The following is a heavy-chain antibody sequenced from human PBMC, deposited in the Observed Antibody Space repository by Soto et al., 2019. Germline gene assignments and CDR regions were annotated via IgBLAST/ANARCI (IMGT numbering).Heavy chain of an antibody. J-gene: IGHJ4*02. V-gene: IGHV4-34*01. Sequence: QVQLQQWGAGLLKPSETLSLTCAVYGGSFSGYYWSWIRQPPGKGLEWIGEINHSGSTNYNPSLKSRVTISVDTSKNQFSLKLSSVTAADTAVYYCARVRVYGDYVGYYFDYWGQGTLVTVSS. CDR1: GGSFSGYY. CDR3: ARVRVYGDYVGYYFDY. CDR2: INHSGST. D-gene: IGHD4-17*01.